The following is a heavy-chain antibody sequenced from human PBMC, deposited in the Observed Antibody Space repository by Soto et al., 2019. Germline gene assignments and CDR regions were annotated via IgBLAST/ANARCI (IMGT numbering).Heavy chain of an antibody. D-gene: IGHD1-26*01. V-gene: IGHV4-4*02. CDR3: AIPGAGDFDY. J-gene: IGHJ4*02. CDR1: GASISNTDW. CDR2: IYHSGTT. Sequence: PSETLSLTCAVSGASISNTDWWSWVRQPPGKGLEWIGEIYHSGTTNCDPSLKSRVTISLDKSKSLFSLTLTSLTAADTAVYYCAIPGAGDFDYWGQGTLVTVPS.